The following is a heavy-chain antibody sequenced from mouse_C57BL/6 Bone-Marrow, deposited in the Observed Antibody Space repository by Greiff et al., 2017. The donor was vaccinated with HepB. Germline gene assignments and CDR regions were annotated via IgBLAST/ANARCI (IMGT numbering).Heavy chain of an antibody. Sequence: QVQLQQSGAELVRPGTSVKMSCKASGYTFTNYWIGWAKQRPGHGLEWIGDIYPGGGYTNYNEKFKGKATLTADKSSSTAYMQFSSLTSEDSAIYFCARKNYYGSSSDYWGQGTTLTVSS. V-gene: IGHV1-63*01. CDR1: GYTFTNYW. CDR3: ARKNYYGSSSDY. J-gene: IGHJ2*01. D-gene: IGHD1-1*01. CDR2: IYPGGGYT.